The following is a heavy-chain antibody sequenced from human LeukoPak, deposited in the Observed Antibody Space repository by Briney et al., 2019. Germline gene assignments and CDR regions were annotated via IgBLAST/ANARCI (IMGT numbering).Heavy chain of an antibody. D-gene: IGHD2-21*01. CDR3: AKDTSSISLRGYYFDY. CDR2: TRYDGSEQ. CDR1: GFTFKDYG. Sequence: GGSLRLSCEASGFTFKDYGMHWVRLAPGRGPEWVAFTRYDGSEQFYAASVKGRFIISRDNSNNTLYLQMSTLRSEDTALYYCAKDTSSISLRGYYFDYWGQGTLVTVSS. V-gene: IGHV3-30*02. J-gene: IGHJ4*02.